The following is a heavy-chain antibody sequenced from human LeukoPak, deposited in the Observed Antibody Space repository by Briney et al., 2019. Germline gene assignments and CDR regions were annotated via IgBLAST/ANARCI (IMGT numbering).Heavy chain of an antibody. D-gene: IGHD5/OR15-5a*01. CDR3: ASVYEMIDAFDI. V-gene: IGHV1-8*02. Sequence: GPSVTVSCKASGGTFSSYAISWVRQATGQALEWMGWMNPNSGNTGYAQKFQGRVTMTRNTSISTAYMELSSLRSEDTAVYYCASVYEMIDAFDIWGQGTMVTVSS. J-gene: IGHJ3*02. CDR2: MNPNSGNT. CDR1: GGTFSSYA.